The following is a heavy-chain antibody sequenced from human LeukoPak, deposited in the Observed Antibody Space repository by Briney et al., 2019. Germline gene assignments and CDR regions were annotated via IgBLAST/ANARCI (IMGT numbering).Heavy chain of an antibody. CDR2: IYYSGST. D-gene: IGHD1-26*01. Sequence: PSETLSLTCTVSGGSISSNSYYWGWIRQPPGKGLEWIGSIYYSGSTYYNPSLKSRVTISVDTSKNQFSLKLSSVTAADTALYYCARDGRISPYYGMDVWGQGTTVTVSS. J-gene: IGHJ6*02. CDR3: ARDGRISPYYGMDV. V-gene: IGHV4-39*07. CDR1: GGSISSNSYY.